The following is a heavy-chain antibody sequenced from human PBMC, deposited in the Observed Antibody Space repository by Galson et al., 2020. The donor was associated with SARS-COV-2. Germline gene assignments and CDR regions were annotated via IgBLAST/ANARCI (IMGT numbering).Heavy chain of an antibody. CDR3: ARLPRGAYYYDSSGLDAFDI. J-gene: IGHJ3*02. Sequence: HGESLKISCKGSGYSFTSYWIGWVHPMPGKGLEWMGIIYPGDSDTRYSPSFQGQVTISADKSISTAYLQWSSLKASDTAMYYCARLPRGAYYYDSSGLDAFDIWGQGTMVTVSS. CDR2: IYPGDSDT. D-gene: IGHD3-22*01. V-gene: IGHV5-51*07. CDR1: GYSFTSYW.